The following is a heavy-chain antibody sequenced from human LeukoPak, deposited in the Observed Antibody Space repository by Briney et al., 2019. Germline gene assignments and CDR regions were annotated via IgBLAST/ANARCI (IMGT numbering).Heavy chain of an antibody. V-gene: IGHV3-23*01. CDR3: AKGHSAHGTGFDY. Sequence: GGSLRLSCAASGLTFSSYAMSWVRQAPGKRLDWVSTVSDSGGSTYYADSVKGRFTVSRDNSRDTLYLQMNSLRAEDTAVYYCAKGHSAHGTGFDYWGQGTLVTVSS. CDR2: VSDSGGST. J-gene: IGHJ4*02. CDR1: GLTFSSYA. D-gene: IGHD1-26*01.